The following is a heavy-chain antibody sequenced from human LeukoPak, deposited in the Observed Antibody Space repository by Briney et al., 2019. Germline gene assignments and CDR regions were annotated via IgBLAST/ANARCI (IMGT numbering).Heavy chain of an antibody. V-gene: IGHV4-59*01. Sequence: PSETLSLTCTLSGGSISSYFWSWIRQPPGKGLEWIGDIYYIGSTNYNPSLKSRVSILLDTSKNQFSLKLNSVTAADTAIYYCARGWAYFDLWGRGTLVTVSS. CDR2: IYYIGST. CDR3: ARGWAYFDL. D-gene: IGHD1-26*01. J-gene: IGHJ2*01. CDR1: GGSISSYF.